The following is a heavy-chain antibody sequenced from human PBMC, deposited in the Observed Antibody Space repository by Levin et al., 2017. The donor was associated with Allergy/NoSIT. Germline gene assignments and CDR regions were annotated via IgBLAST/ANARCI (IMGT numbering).Heavy chain of an antibody. CDR3: ARSGGGGDPNPY. D-gene: IGHD3-16*02. Sequence: GGSLRLSCAASGFTFSNYWMSWVRQAPGKGLEWVANIKQDGSEKYYVDSVKGRFTISRDNAKNSLYLLMNSLRAEDTAVYYCARSGGGGDPNPYWGQGTLVTVSS. J-gene: IGHJ4*02. CDR1: GFTFSNYW. CDR2: IKQDGSEK. V-gene: IGHV3-7*01.